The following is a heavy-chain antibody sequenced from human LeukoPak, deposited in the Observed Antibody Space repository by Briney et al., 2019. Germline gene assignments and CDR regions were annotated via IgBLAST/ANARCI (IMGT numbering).Heavy chain of an antibody. CDR3: ASTYYDILTGYYWFDY. CDR1: GGSISSYY. Sequence: SETLSLTCTVSGGSISSYYWGWIRQPPGKGLEWIGSIYYSGSTYYNPSLKSRVTISVDTSKNQFSLKLSSVTAADTAVYYCASTYYDILTGYYWFDYWGQGTLVTVSS. D-gene: IGHD3-9*01. J-gene: IGHJ4*02. CDR2: IYYSGST. V-gene: IGHV4-39*01.